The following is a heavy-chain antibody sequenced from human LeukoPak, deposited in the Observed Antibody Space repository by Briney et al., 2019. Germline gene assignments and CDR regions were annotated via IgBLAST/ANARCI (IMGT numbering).Heavy chain of an antibody. CDR3: ARAWHSGSIFGARRDAFDI. D-gene: IGHD3-3*01. V-gene: IGHV4-30-2*01. J-gene: IGHJ3*02. CDR1: GGSISSGGYS. Sequence: SETLSLTCAVSGGSISSGGYSWSWIRQPPGKGLEWIVYIYHSGSTYYNPSLKSRVTISVDRSKNQFSLKPSSVTAADPAVYYCARAWHSGSIFGARRDAFDIWGQGTMVTVSS. CDR2: IYHSGST.